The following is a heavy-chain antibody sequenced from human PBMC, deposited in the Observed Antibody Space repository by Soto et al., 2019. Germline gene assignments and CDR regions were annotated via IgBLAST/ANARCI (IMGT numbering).Heavy chain of an antibody. J-gene: IGHJ6*02. Sequence: SVKVSCKASGYTFTSYGISWVRQAPVQGLEWMGWISAYNGNTNYAQKLQGRVTMTTDTSTSTAYMELRSLRSDDTAVYYCASLGYCSGGSCYGYYYGMDVWGQGTTVTVSS. CDR3: ASLGYCSGGSCYGYYYGMDV. CDR1: GYTFTSYG. D-gene: IGHD2-15*01. V-gene: IGHV1-18*04. CDR2: ISAYNGNT.